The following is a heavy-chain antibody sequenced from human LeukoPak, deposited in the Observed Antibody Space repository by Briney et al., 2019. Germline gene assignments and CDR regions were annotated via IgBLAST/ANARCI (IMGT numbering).Heavy chain of an antibody. Sequence: PGGSLRLSCAASGFTFSSYDMHWVRQATGKGLEWVSAIGTAGDTYYPGSVKGRFTISRENAKNSLYLQMNSLRAGDTAVYCCARETREGYFDYWGQGTLVTVSS. D-gene: IGHD1-26*01. J-gene: IGHJ4*02. CDR1: GFTFSSYD. CDR2: IGTAGDT. V-gene: IGHV3-13*01. CDR3: ARETREGYFDY.